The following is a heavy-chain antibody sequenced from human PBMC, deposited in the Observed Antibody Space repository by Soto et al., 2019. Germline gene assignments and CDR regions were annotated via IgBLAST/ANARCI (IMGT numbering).Heavy chain of an antibody. J-gene: IGHJ5*02. CDR2: TYFTSQWNN. V-gene: IGHV6-1*01. D-gene: IGHD6-19*01. CDR3: ARSVSGTGTEFDP. CDR1: GDSVSRSSAV. Sequence: SQTLSLTCVISGDSVSRSSAVWNWMRQSPSRGLEWLGRTYFTSQWNNYYAASVKSRITINADTSKNQISLQLNSVTPEDTAVYYCARSVSGTGTEFDPWGQGTPVTVSS.